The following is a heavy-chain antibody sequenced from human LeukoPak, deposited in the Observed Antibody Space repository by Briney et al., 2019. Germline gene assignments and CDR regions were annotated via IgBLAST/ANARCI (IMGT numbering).Heavy chain of an antibody. D-gene: IGHD3-16*01. Sequence: PGGSLRLSCAASGFTFSSYSMNWVRQAPGKGLEWVSYISSSSSTIYYADSVKGRFTISRDNAKNSLYLQMNSLRAAGTAVYYCAYYGGWFDPWGQGTLVTVSS. J-gene: IGHJ5*02. CDR2: ISSSSSTI. CDR1: GFTFSSYS. CDR3: AYYGGWFDP. V-gene: IGHV3-48*01.